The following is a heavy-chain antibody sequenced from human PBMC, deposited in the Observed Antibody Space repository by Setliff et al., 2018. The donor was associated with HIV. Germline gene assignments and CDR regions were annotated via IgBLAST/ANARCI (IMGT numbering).Heavy chain of an antibody. CDR2: IYHTANT. CDR1: GGSIGSYSYY. CDR3: VRHDPPNSGRFYFDL. J-gene: IGHJ4*01. Sequence: TSETLSLTCSVFGGSIGSYSYYWGWVRQPPGMGLEWIGSIYHTANTHYSPSLETRVAIFVDTSKNQFSLRLSSVTAADSAMYCCVRHDPPNSGRFYFDLWGRGTLVTVSS. V-gene: IGHV4-39*01. D-gene: IGHD1-26*01.